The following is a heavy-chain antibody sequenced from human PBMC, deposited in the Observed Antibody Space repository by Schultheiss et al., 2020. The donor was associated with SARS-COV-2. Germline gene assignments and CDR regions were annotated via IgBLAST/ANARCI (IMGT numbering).Heavy chain of an antibody. Sequence: GSLRLSCAASGFTFSSYSMNWVRQAPGKGLEWIGEINHSGSTNYNQSPKSRVTISVDTSKNQFSLKLSSVTAADTAVYYCARVYGDYRNWYFDLWGRGTLVTVSS. J-gene: IGHJ2*01. CDR1: GFTFSSYS. V-gene: IGHV4-34*01. CDR2: INHSGST. D-gene: IGHD4-17*01. CDR3: ARVYGDYRNWYFDL.